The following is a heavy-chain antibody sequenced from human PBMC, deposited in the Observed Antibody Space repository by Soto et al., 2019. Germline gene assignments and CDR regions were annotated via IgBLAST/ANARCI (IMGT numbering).Heavy chain of an antibody. V-gene: IGHV4-59*12. D-gene: IGHD1-26*01. J-gene: IGHJ4*02. CDR1: GGSISSYY. Sequence: PSEPLSLTCTVSGGSISSYYCSWIRQPPGKGLEWIGYIYYSGSTNYNPSLKSRVTISVDTSKNQFSLKLSSVTAADTAVYYCARVYSGSYSDSWGRGTLVTVSS. CDR3: ARVYSGSYSDS. CDR2: IYYSGST.